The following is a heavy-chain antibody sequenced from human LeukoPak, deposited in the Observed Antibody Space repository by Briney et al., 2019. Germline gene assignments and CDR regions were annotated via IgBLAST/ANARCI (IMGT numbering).Heavy chain of an antibody. J-gene: IGHJ4*02. D-gene: IGHD3-10*01. CDR2: IYHSGST. Sequence: KASETLSLTCAVPRYSTSSGYHWGGIRQPPGKGLEWIGSIYHSGSTYYNPSLKSRVPISVDTSRNQSSLKLSSVTAADTAVYYCAVNYYGSGRPTNAFDYWGQGTLVTVSS. V-gene: IGHV4-38-2*01. CDR1: RYSTSSGYH. CDR3: AVNYYGSGRPTNAFDY.